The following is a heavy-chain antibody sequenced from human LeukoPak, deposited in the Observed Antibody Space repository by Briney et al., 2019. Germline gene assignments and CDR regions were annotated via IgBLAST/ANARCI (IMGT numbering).Heavy chain of an antibody. V-gene: IGHV4-39*07. J-gene: IGHJ6*03. CDR1: GGSISSSSYY. CDR3: ERAGGPRSLRYFGYYYMDV. Sequence: SETLSLTCTVSGGSISSSSYYWGWIRQPPGKGLEWIGSIYYSGSTYYNPSLKSRVTISVDTSKNQFSLKLSSVTAADTAVYYCERAGGPRSLRYFGYYYMDVWGKGTTVTVSS. D-gene: IGHD3-9*01. CDR2: IYYSGST.